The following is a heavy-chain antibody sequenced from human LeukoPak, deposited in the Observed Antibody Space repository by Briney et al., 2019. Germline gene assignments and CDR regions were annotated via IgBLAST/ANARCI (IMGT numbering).Heavy chain of an antibody. J-gene: IGHJ4*02. D-gene: IGHD4-11*01. Sequence: GGSLRLSCEASGFTLSQYWMHWVRQAPGKGLVWVSRIDPDGSSTNYADSVKGRFTISRDNAKNTLYLQLNSLRAEDTAVYYCAREDYSDYAPYFDYWGQGTLVTVSS. CDR2: IDPDGSST. V-gene: IGHV3-74*01. CDR1: GFTLSQYW. CDR3: AREDYSDYAPYFDY.